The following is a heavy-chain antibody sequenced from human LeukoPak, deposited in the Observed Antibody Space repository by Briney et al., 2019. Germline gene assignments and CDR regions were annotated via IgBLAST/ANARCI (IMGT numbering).Heavy chain of an antibody. D-gene: IGHD5-18*01. CDR3: AKNAHYQGYSYGGIDY. CDR2: ISGSGGST. V-gene: IGHV3-23*01. J-gene: IGHJ4*02. CDR1: GFTFSSYA. Sequence: PGGSLGLSCAASGFTFSSYAMSWVRQAPGKGLEWVSAISGSGGSTYYADSVKGRFTISRDNSKNTLYLQMNSLRAEDTAVYYCAKNAHYQGYSYGGIDYWGQGTLVTVSS.